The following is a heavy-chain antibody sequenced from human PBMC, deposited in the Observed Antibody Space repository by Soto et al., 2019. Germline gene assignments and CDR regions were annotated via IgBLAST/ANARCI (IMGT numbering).Heavy chain of an antibody. V-gene: IGHV1-3*01. D-gene: IGHD1-1*01. CDR2: INGGTGQT. Sequence: QVQVVQSGAEVTKPGASVKISCTATAYPFSTHAMHSVRQAPGKRREWLGWINGGTGQTKHSHRFQDSSSITRDTSASTAYMEVISLRSEDKAVYYCARGKGMEENYYYYGLDIWGQGTTVTVSS. J-gene: IGHJ6*02. CDR1: AYPFSTHA. CDR3: ARGKGMEENYYYYGLDI.